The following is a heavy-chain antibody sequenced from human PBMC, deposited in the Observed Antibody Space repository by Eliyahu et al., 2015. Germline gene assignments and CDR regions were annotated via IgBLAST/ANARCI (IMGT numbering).Heavy chain of an antibody. CDR3: ARSGWGRFHAFDI. D-gene: IGHD3-16*01. Sequence: EVQLVESGGGLVQPGGSLXLSCAASGFTFSSYSMNWVRQAPGKGLEWVSYISSSSSTIYYADSVKGRFTISRDNAKNSLYLQMNSLRAEDTAVYYCARSGWGRFHAFDIWGQGTMVTVSS. J-gene: IGHJ3*02. V-gene: IGHV3-48*01. CDR1: GFTFSSYS. CDR2: ISSSSSTI.